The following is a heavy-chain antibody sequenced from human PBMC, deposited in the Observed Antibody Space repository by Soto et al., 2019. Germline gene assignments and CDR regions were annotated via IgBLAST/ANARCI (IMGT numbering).Heavy chain of an antibody. CDR3: ARDRMPDTTNWFDP. Sequence: QVQLVQSGAEVKKPGSSVKVSCKASGGTFSSYALSWVRQAPGQGLAWMGGMITIFGTANYAQKFQGRVTISADESTSTAYMELSIRRSEDTDVYYCARDRMPDTTNWFDPWGHGTLVTVSS. D-gene: IGHD2-2*01. V-gene: IGHV1-69*01. J-gene: IGHJ5*02. CDR2: MITIFGTA. CDR1: GGTFSSYA.